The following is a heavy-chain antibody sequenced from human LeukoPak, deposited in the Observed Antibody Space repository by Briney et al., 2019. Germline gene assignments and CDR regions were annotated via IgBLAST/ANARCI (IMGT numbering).Heavy chain of an antibody. D-gene: IGHD3-10*01. CDR2: ISYDGSNK. Sequence: GGSLRLSCAASGFTFSSYGMHWVRQAPGKGLEWVAVISYDGSNKYYADSVKGRFTISRDNSKNTLYLQMNSLRAEDTAVYYCATLWFGESYDAFDIWGQGTMVTVSS. V-gene: IGHV3-30*03. CDR3: ATLWFGESYDAFDI. J-gene: IGHJ3*02. CDR1: GFTFSSYG.